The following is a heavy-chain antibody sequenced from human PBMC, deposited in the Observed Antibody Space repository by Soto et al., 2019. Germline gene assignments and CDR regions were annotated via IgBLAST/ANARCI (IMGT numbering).Heavy chain of an antibody. CDR1: GGTFSSYA. D-gene: IGHD6-13*01. CDR2: IIPIFGTA. J-gene: IGHJ6*02. CDR3: ARDVIAEAAGYYGMDV. V-gene: IGHV1-69*13. Sequence: SVKVSCTASGGTFSSYAISWVRQAPGQGLEWMGGIIPIFGTANYAQKFQGRATITADESTSTAYMELSSLRSEDTAVYYCARDVIAEAAGYYGMDVWGQGTTVTVSS.